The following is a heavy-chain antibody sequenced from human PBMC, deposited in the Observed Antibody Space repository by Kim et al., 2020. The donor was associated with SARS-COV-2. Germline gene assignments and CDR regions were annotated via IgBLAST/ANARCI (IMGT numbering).Heavy chain of an antibody. CDR1: GFAFSDYS. D-gene: IGHD3-10*01. Sequence: GGSLRLSCAASGFAFSDYSMNWVRLAPGKGLEWLSYITVSSQTIYYADSVKGRFTISRDNAKTSLYLQMSSLTVEDTAIYYCARVRDRWGRWYGESHFYYYGMDAWGQGTTVTVSS. CDR2: ITVSSQTI. CDR3: ARVRDRWGRWYGESHFYYYGMDA. J-gene: IGHJ6*02. V-gene: IGHV3-48*04.